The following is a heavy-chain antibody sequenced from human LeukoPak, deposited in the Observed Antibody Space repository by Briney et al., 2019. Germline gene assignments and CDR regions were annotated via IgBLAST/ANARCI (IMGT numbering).Heavy chain of an antibody. CDR2: IYNSETT. Sequence: KASETLSLTCTVSGDSISSYYWSWIRQPPGKGLEWIGYIYNSETTNYNPSLESRVTISEDTSKNQFSLMLTSVTAADTAVYYCARVVYSHYWPEGMDVWGQGTTVTVSS. CDR1: GDSISSYY. D-gene: IGHD4-11*01. J-gene: IGHJ6*02. CDR3: ARVVYSHYWPEGMDV. V-gene: IGHV4-59*01.